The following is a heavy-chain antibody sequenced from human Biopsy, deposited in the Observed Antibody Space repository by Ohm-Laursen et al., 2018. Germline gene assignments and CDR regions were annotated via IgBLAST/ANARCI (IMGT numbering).Heavy chain of an antibody. D-gene: IGHD2/OR15-2a*01. CDR2: IYYDGIT. CDR3: ARATNSTGWPYYYFYGMDV. Sequence: SDTLSLTCAVSGYSVTNDYYWGWIRQPPGKGLEWIGNIYYDGITYYNPSLKSRVAMSVDTSKNQFFLRLNSVTAADTAVYYCARATNSTGWPYYYFYGMDVWGQGTTVTVSS. CDR1: GYSVTNDYY. V-gene: IGHV4-38-2*01. J-gene: IGHJ6*02.